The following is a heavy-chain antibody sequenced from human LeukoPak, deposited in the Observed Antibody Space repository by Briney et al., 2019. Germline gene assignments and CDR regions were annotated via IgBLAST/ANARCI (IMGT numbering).Heavy chain of an antibody. CDR2: ISSSGSTI. D-gene: IGHD4-17*01. V-gene: IGHV3-48*03. CDR1: GFTFSSYE. CDR3: VRDPRHGDYGDY. Sequence: TGGSLRLSCAASGFTFSSYEMNWVRQAPGKGLEWVSYISSSGSTIYYADSVKGRFTISRDNAKNSLYLQMNSLRAEDTAVYYCVRDPRHGDYGDYWGQGTLVTVSS. J-gene: IGHJ4*02.